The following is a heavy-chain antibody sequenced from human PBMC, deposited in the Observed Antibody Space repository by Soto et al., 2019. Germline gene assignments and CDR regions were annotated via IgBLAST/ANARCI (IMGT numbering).Heavy chain of an antibody. J-gene: IGHJ4*02. V-gene: IGHV3-30*04. Sequence: QVQLVESGGGVVQPGRSLRLSCAASGFAFTSYALHWVRQAPGKGLEWVAVISYDGKKIYYADSVKGRFTISRDNSKNTLDLQMNSLRAEDTAVYYCAKGKGLDTGYDFLFDDWGQGTLVTVSS. CDR2: ISYDGKKI. D-gene: IGHD5-12*01. CDR3: AKGKGLDTGYDFLFDD. CDR1: GFAFTSYA.